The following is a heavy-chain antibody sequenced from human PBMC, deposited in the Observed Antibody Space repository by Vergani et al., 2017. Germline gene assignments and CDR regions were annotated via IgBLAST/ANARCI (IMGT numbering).Heavy chain of an antibody. D-gene: IGHD3-9*01. Sequence: QMQLVQSGPEVKKPGTSVKVSCKASGFTFTSSAVQWVRQARGQRLEWIGWIVVGSGNTNYAQKFQERVTITRDMSTSTAYMELSSLRSEDTAVYYCAADKYDDILTGYSEPSNGFDPWGQGTLVTVSS. CDR3: AADKYDDILTGYSEPSNGFDP. J-gene: IGHJ5*02. CDR2: IVVGSGNT. CDR1: GFTFTSSA. V-gene: IGHV1-58*01.